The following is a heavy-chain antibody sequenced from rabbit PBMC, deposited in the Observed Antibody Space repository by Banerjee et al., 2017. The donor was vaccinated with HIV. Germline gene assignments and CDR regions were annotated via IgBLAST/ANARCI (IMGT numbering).Heavy chain of an antibody. D-gene: IGHD6-1*01. V-gene: IGHV1S45*01. J-gene: IGHJ6*01. Sequence: QEQLEESGGDLVKPGASLTLTCTASGFSFSSGYYMCWVRQAPGKGLEWIACTDSGGSGGTYYASWVNGRFTISSHNAQNTLYLQLNSLTAADTATYFCARDPGYYSYGYALWGPGTLVTVS. CDR2: TDSGGSGGT. CDR1: GFSFSSGYY. CDR3: ARDPGYYSYGYAL.